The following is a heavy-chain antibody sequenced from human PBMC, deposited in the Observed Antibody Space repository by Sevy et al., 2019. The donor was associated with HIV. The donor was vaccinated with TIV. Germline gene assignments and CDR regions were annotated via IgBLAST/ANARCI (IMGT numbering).Heavy chain of an antibody. CDR3: ARDKTILEGRYGMDV. Sequence: GGSLRLSCAASGFTFSSYNMNWVRQAPGKGLEWVSFVFSSSSYIYYADSVKGRFAISRDNAKNSLYLQMTSLRAEDTAVYYCARDKTILEGRYGMDVWGQGTTVTVSS. CDR2: VFSSSSYI. D-gene: IGHD3-3*01. CDR1: GFTFSSYN. J-gene: IGHJ6*02. V-gene: IGHV3-21*01.